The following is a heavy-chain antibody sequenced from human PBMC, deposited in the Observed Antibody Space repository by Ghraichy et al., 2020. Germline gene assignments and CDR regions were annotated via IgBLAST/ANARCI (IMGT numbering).Heavy chain of an antibody. CDR3: ARERDFQYGMDV. V-gene: IGHV1-69*13. Sequence: SVKVSCKASGGTFSSYAISWVRQAPGQGLEWMGGIIPIFGTANYAQKFQGRVTITADESTSTAYMELSSLRSEDTAVYYCARERDFQYGMDVWGQGTTVTVSS. D-gene: IGHD3-9*01. CDR1: GGTFSSYA. CDR2: IIPIFGTA. J-gene: IGHJ6*02.